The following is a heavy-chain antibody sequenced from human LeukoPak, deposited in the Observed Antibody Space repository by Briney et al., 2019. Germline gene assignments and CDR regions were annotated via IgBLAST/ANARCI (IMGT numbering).Heavy chain of an antibody. CDR3: ARVKGPKRSAGDY. CDR1: GFTFSDYY. J-gene: IGHJ4*02. V-gene: IGHV3-11*06. CDR2: ISSSSSYT. D-gene: IGHD6-19*01. Sequence: GGSLRLSCAASGFTFSDYYMSWIRRAPGKGLEWVSYISSSSSYTKYADSVKGRFTVSRDNAKNSLYLQMNSLREDDTAVYYCARVKGPKRSAGDYWGQGTLVTVSS.